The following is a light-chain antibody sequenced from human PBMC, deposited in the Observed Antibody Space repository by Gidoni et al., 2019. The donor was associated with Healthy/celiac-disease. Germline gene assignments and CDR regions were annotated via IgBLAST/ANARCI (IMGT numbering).Light chain of an antibody. V-gene: IGKV1-6*01. CDR1: QGIRND. CDR3: LQDYNYPYT. Sequence: AIQLTQSPSSLSASVGDRVTITCRASQGIRNDLGWYQQKPGKAPKLLIDAASSLQSGVPSRFSGSGSGTDFTLTISSLQPEDFATYYCLQDYNYPYTFGQGTKLEIK. J-gene: IGKJ2*01. CDR2: AAS.